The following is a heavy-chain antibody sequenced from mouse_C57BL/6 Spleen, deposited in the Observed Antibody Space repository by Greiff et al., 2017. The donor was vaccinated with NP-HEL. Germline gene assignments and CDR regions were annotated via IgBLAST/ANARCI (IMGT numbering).Heavy chain of an antibody. D-gene: IGHD2-13*01. Sequence: EVQLQQSGAELVRPGASVKLSCTASGFNIKDDYMHWVKQRPEQGLEWIGWIDPENGDTEYASKFQGKATITADTSSNTAYLQLSSLTSEDTAVYFCNYMGTTGWYFDVWGTGTTVTVSS. CDR2: IDPENGDT. J-gene: IGHJ1*03. V-gene: IGHV14-4*01. CDR3: NYMGTTGWYFDV. CDR1: GFNIKDDY.